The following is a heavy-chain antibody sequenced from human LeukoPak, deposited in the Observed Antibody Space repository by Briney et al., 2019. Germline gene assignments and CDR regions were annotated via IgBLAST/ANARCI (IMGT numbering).Heavy chain of an antibody. CDR1: GFTFSSYS. Sequence: GGSLRLSCAASGFTFSSYSMNWVRQAPGKGLEWVSYISSSSSTIYYADSVKGRFTISRDSAKNSLYLQMNSLRDEDTAVYYCTSLTGVVVADNWFDPWGQGTLVTVSS. D-gene: IGHD2-15*01. J-gene: IGHJ5*02. CDR2: ISSSSSTI. V-gene: IGHV3-48*02. CDR3: TSLTGVVVADNWFDP.